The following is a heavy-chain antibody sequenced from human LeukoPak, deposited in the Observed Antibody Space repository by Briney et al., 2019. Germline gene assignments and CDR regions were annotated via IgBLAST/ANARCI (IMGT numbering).Heavy chain of an antibody. CDR3: AKAGTDDGYSIYFDH. J-gene: IGHJ4*02. CDR1: GLTFSRYA. Sequence: GGSLRLSCAASGLTFSRYAMSWVRQAPGKGLEWVSTISGSGGGTYNADSVKGRFTISRDNSQNTLYLQMNSLRAEDTAIYYCAKAGTDDGYSIYFDHWGQGTLVTVSS. CDR2: ISGSGGGT. D-gene: IGHD5-24*01. V-gene: IGHV3-23*01.